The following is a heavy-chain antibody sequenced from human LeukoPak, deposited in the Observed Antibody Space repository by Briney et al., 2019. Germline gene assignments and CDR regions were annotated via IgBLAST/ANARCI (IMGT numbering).Heavy chain of an antibody. J-gene: IGHJ4*02. Sequence: PSETLSLTCAVYGGSFSGYYWSWIRQPPGKGLEWIGEINHSGSTNYNPSLKSRVTISVDTSKNQFSLKLSSVTAADTAVYYCAREGYYDSSGYANYWGQGILVTVSS. CDR2: INHSGST. D-gene: IGHD3-22*01. CDR3: AREGYYDSSGYANY. CDR1: GGSFSGYY. V-gene: IGHV4-34*01.